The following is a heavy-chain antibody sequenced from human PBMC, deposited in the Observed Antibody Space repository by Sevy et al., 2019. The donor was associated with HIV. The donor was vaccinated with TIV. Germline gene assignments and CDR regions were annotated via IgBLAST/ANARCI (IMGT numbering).Heavy chain of an antibody. CDR2: IIPIFGTA. CDR3: ARSRRDTAMVMDY. J-gene: IGHJ4*02. V-gene: IGHV1-69*13. D-gene: IGHD5-18*01. CDR1: GGTFSSYA. Sequence: ASVKVSCKASGGTFSSYAISWVRQAPGQGLEWMGGIIPIFGTANYAQKFQGRVTITADESTSTAYMELSSLRSEDTAGYYCARSRRDTAMVMDYWGQGTLVTVSS.